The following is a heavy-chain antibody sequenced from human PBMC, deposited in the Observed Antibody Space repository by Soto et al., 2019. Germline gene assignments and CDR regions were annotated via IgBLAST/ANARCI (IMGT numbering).Heavy chain of an antibody. Sequence: ASVKVSCKASGYTFTNNDVSWVRQATGQGLEWMGWMNPGSGDTGYAQKFQGRVTMTRDISIATAYMELNSLTAEDTAIYYCARMESFGSLNWFDPWGQGTLVTVSS. D-gene: IGHD5-18*01. CDR2: MNPGSGDT. J-gene: IGHJ5*02. CDR1: GYTFTNND. CDR3: ARMESFGSLNWFDP. V-gene: IGHV1-8*02.